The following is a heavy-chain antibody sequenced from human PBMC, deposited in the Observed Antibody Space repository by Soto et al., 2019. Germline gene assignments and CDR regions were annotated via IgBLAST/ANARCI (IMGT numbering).Heavy chain of an antibody. D-gene: IGHD2-2*01. V-gene: IGHV3-33*01. CDR3: ARGGTNIVVVPAAMRYYYYYMDV. CDR1: GFTFSSYG. J-gene: IGHJ6*03. Sequence: GGSLRLSCAASGFTFSSYGMHWVRQAPGKGLEWVAVIWYDGSNKYYADSVKGRFTISRDNSKNTLYLQMNSLRAEDTAVYYCARGGTNIVVVPAAMRYYYYYMDVWGKGTTVTVSS. CDR2: IWYDGSNK.